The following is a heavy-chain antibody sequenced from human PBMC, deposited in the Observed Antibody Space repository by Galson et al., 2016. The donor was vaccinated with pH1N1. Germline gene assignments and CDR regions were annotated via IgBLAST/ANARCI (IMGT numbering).Heavy chain of an antibody. J-gene: IGHJ3*02. CDR2: VNPGGSTI. V-gene: IGHV5-51*03. CDR1: GYIFTSQW. Sequence: QSGAEVKKPGESLKISCKASGYIFTSQWIAWVRQVPGKGLEWVGVVNPGGSTIRYSPSFQSQVTISSDKSISTAYLQWISLRASDTAMYYCARQYDFGDYRGNAFDIWGQGTVVIVSS. CDR3: ARQYDFGDYRGNAFDI. D-gene: IGHD4-17*01.